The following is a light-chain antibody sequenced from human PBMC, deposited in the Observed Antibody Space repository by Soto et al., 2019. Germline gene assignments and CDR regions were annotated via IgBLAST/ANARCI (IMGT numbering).Light chain of an antibody. Sequence: DIQMTQSPSSLSAFVGDRVTITCRASQSISNSLNWYQQKPGKAPRLLSSTISSLQSGVPSRFTGSGSGTDFTLTISSLQPEEFATDDGQQTHSTPLTFGGGTKVEV. V-gene: IGKV1-39*01. CDR2: TIS. CDR3: QQTHSTPLT. J-gene: IGKJ4*01. CDR1: QSISNS.